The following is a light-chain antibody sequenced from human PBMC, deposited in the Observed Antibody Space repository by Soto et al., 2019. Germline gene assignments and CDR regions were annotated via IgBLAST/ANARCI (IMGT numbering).Light chain of an antibody. Sequence: FVLTQYAGSLSLSPGERATLSCSASQSVSSSYLAWYQQKPGQAPRLLIHGASSRATGIPDRFSGSGSGTDFTLTISRLEPEDFAVYYCQQYGSSWTFGQRTKVDIK. V-gene: IGKV3-20*01. CDR1: QSVSSSY. CDR3: QQYGSSWT. CDR2: GAS. J-gene: IGKJ1*01.